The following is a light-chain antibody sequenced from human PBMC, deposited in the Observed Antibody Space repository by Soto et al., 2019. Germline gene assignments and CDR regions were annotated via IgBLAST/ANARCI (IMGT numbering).Light chain of an antibody. CDR3: QHYNSYRA. CDR2: DAS. CDR1: QSISSW. J-gene: IGKJ1*01. Sequence: DIQMTQSPSTLSASVGDRVTITCRARQSISSWLAWYQQKPGKAPKVLSYDASSLESGDQSRFSGSGSGTGFALTISSLQADDFATYYCQHYNSYRAFGQGTKVEIK. V-gene: IGKV1-5*01.